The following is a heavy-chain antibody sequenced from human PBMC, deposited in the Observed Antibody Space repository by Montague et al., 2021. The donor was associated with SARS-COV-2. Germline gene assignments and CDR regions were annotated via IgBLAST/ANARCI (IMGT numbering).Heavy chain of an antibody. CDR2: INYSGTT. V-gene: IGHV4-39*01. CDR1: GGSITDRTYY. J-gene: IGHJ4*02. D-gene: IGHD6-13*01. Sequence: SETLSLTCSVSGGSITDRTYYWVCIRQSPGKGLDWIVAINYSGTTYYNPSLKSRVTISLDTAKNQFSLKMTAVTAADTAVYYCERHRGIASAGNWGQGTLVIVSS. CDR3: ERHRGIASAGN.